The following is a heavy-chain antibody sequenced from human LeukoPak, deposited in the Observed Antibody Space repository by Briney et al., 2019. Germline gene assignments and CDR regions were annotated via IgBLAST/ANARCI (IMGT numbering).Heavy chain of an antibody. V-gene: IGHV3-7*03. J-gene: IGHJ4*02. CDR2: IKQDGSEI. D-gene: IGHD2-15*01. CDR3: VRGNPFGGY. CDR1: GFTLSSYW. Sequence: GGSLRLSCAASGFTLSSYWMIWVRQAPGKGLEWVANIKQDGSEISYVDSVKGRFTISRDNAKNSLYLQMNGLRAEDTAVYYCVRGNPFGGYWGQGTLVTVSS.